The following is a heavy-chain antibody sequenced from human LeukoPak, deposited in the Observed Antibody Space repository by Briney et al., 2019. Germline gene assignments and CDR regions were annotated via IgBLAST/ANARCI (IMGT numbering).Heavy chain of an antibody. CDR3: ARGVGSAYYYYFDY. V-gene: IGHV3-21*01. CDR1: GFTFSSYS. CDR2: ISSSSSYI. J-gene: IGHJ4*02. Sequence: GGSLRLSCTPSGFTFSSYSMNWVRQAPGKGLEWVSFISSSSSYIYYADSVKGRFTISRDNAKNSLYLQMSSLRAEDAAVYYCARGVGSAYYYYFDYWGQGTLVTVSS. D-gene: IGHD3-22*01.